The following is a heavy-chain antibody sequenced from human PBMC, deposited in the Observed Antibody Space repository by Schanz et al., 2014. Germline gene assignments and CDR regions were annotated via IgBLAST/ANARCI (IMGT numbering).Heavy chain of an antibody. CDR3: AKALGLRPFDY. Sequence: QVQLVQSGAEVKNPGASVKVSCKASGYTFINSDINWVRQAAGQGLEWMGWMNPKSGNTGYAQKFQGRFTISRTTSISTAYMELSSLRPEDTAFYYCAKALGLRPFDYWGQGTLVTVSS. V-gene: IGHV1-8*03. J-gene: IGHJ4*02. CDR1: GYTFINSD. D-gene: IGHD2-21*01. CDR2: MNPKSGNT.